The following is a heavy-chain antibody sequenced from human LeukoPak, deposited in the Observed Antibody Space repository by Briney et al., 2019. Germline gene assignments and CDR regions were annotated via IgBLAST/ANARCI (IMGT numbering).Heavy chain of an antibody. D-gene: IGHD3-10*01. CDR1: GFTFSGSA. V-gene: IGHV3-73*01. CDR3: TSYGSGSWCDY. J-gene: IGHJ4*02. Sequence: GGSLRLSCAASGFTFSGSAMHWVRQASGKGLEWVGRIRSKANSYATAYAASVKGRFTISRDDSKNTAYLQMNSLKTEDAAVYYCTSYGSGSWCDYWGQGTLVTVSS. CDR2: IRSKANSYAT.